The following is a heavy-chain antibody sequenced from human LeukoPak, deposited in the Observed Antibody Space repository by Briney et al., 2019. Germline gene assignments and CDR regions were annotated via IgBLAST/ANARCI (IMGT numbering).Heavy chain of an antibody. J-gene: IGHJ1*01. Sequence: SETLSLTCTVSGGSISSGSYYWSWIRQPPGKGLEWIGEINQSGSTNYNPSLKSRVTISVDTSKNQFSLKLSSVTAADTAVYYCATRPFQHWGQGTLVTVSS. CDR3: ATRPFQH. CDR2: INQSGST. CDR1: GGSISSGSYY. V-gene: IGHV4-39*07.